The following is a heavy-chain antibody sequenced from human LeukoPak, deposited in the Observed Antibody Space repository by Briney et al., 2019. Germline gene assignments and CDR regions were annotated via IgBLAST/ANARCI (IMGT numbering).Heavy chain of an antibody. V-gene: IGHV4-4*07. CDR3: ARDGKPSRPYYYYYYYMDV. J-gene: IGHJ6*03. CDR2: IYTSGST. Sequence: PSETLSLTCTVSGGSISSYYWSWIRQPAGKGLEWIGRIYTSGSTNYNPSLKSRVTMSVDTSKNQFSLKLSSVTAADTAVYYCARDGKPSRPYYYYYYYMDVWGKGTTVTASS. CDR1: GGSISSYY. D-gene: IGHD1-26*01.